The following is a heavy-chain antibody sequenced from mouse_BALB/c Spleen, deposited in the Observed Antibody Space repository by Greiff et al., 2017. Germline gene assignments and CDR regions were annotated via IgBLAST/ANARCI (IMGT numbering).Heavy chain of an antibody. CDR3: ARQMELHYAMDY. D-gene: IGHD2-3*01. Sequence: EVKLQESGGDLVKPGGSLKLSCAASGFTFSSSGMSWVRQTPDKRLEWVATISSGGSYTYYPDSVKGRFTISRDNAKNTLYLQMSSLKSEDTAMYYCARQMELHYAMDYWGQGTSVTVSS. J-gene: IGHJ4*01. CDR1: GFTFSSSG. V-gene: IGHV5-6*01. CDR2: ISSGGSYT.